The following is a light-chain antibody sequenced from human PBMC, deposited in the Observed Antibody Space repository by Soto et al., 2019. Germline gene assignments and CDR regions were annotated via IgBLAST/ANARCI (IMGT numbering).Light chain of an antibody. CDR2: KAS. CDR3: QQSFT. Sequence: DIQMTQSPSTLSASVGDRVTITCRASQSISSWLAWYPQKPGKAPKLLIYKASTLESGVPSRFSGSGSGTDFTLIISSLQPDDFANYYCQQSFTFGPGTKVDIK. CDR1: QSISSW. J-gene: IGKJ3*01. V-gene: IGKV1-5*03.